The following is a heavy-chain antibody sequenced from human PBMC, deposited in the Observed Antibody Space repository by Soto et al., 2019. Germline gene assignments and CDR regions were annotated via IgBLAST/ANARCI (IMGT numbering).Heavy chain of an antibody. D-gene: IGHD1-26*01. CDR1: GGSVSSGSYY. J-gene: IGHJ4*02. Sequence: QVQLQESGPGLVKPSETLSLTCTVSGGSVSSGSYYWSWIRQPPGKGLEWIGYIYYSGSTNYNPSLKSRVTISVDTSKNQFSLKLSSVTAADTAVYYCASTKGGSYYYWGQGTLVTVSS. V-gene: IGHV4-61*01. CDR2: IYYSGST. CDR3: ASTKGGSYYY.